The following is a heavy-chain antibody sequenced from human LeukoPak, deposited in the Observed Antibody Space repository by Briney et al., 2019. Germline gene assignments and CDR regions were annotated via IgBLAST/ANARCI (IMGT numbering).Heavy chain of an antibody. D-gene: IGHD2-2*01. V-gene: IGHV3-33*01. CDR2: IWYDGSNK. CDR1: GFTFSSYG. Sequence: GRSLRLSCAASGFTFSSYGMHWVRQAPGKGLEWVAVIWYDGSNKYYADSVKGRFTISRDNSKNTLYLQMNSLRAEDTAVYYCRAFPGVPAAGPANFFYYWGQGNLVTGS. J-gene: IGHJ4*02. CDR3: RAFPGVPAAGPANFFYY.